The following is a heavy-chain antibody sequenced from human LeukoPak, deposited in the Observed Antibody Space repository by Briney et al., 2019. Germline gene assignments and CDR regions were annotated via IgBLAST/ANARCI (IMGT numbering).Heavy chain of an antibody. CDR2: IYYSGST. CDR1: GGSISSSSYY. Sequence: KSSETLSLTCSVSGGSISSSSYYWGWIRQPPGKGLEWIGSIYYSGSTYYNPSLKSRVTISVDTSKNQFSLKLSSVTAADTAVYYCARHASGSSWFSYFDYWGQGTLVTVSS. CDR3: ARHASGSSWFSYFDY. J-gene: IGHJ4*02. V-gene: IGHV4-39*01. D-gene: IGHD6-13*01.